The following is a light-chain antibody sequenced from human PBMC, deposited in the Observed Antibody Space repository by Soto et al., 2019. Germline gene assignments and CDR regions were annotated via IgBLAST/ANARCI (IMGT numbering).Light chain of an antibody. J-gene: IGKJ1*01. V-gene: IGKV1-5*01. CDR2: DAS. CDR3: HQYDSYPWT. Sequence: DIQMTQSPSTLSASVGDTVTITCRASQGISSWLGWYQFKPGKAPKLLIYDASHLEGGVPSRFSGSGSGTDFTLSISSLQPDDFAIYFCHQYDSYPWTFDQATQV. CDR1: QGISSW.